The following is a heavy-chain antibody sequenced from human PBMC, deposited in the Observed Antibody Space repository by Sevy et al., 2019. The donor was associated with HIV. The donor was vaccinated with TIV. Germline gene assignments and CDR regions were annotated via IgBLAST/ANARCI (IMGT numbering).Heavy chain of an antibody. D-gene: IGHD2-8*01. CDR1: GFTFGDYA. CDR2: IRSKAYGGTT. CDR3: TRVVVLMVYAISAFDY. V-gene: IGHV3-49*03. J-gene: IGHJ4*02. Sequence: GSLRLSCTASGFTFGDYAMSWFRQAPGKGLEWVGFIRSKAYGGTTEYAASVKGRFTISRDDSKSIAYLQMNSLKTEDTAVYYCTRVVVLMVYAISAFDYWGQGTLVTVSS.